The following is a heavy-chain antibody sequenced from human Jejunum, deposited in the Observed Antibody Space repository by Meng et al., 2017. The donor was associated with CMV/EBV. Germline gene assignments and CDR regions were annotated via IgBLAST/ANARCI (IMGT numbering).Heavy chain of an antibody. Sequence: QEQLVESWGGVVQPGGSLTLSCEASGFTLSIYGMHWVRQAPGKGLEWVAFLRYDGSNKYYTESVRGRFTISRDNSKNTLYLQMNNLRVEDTAVYFCARRVEWSDCWGQGTLVTVSS. CDR2: LRYDGSNK. CDR1: GFTLSIYG. V-gene: IGHV3-30*02. D-gene: IGHD3-3*01. CDR3: ARRVEWSDC. J-gene: IGHJ4*02.